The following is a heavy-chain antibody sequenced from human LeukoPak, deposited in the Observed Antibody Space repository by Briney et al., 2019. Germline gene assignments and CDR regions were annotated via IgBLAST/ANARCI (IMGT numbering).Heavy chain of an antibody. D-gene: IGHD2-2*01. J-gene: IGHJ4*02. CDR1: ELTFSSYA. CDR3: PNGTGWQLCLDY. V-gene: IGHV3-23*01. CDR2: ISGSGGST. Sequence: GGSLRLSCAASELTFSSYAMRWVRQAPGKGLEWVSAISGSGGSTYYADSVKGRFTISRDNSKNTLYLQMNSLRAEDTAVYYCPNGTGWQLCLDYWGQGTLVTVSS.